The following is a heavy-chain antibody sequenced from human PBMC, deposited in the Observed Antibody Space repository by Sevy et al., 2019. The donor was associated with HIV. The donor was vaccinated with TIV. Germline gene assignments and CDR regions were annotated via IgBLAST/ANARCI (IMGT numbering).Heavy chain of an antibody. Sequence: GGSLRLSCAASGFSLTTSDMHWVRQAPGKGLEWVAYVRNDGSNKYYADSVRDRFTISRDRPKNTLYLQIKSMRDEATAIHYCARGGKTTEEWLEELDYYYGLDVWGQGTTVTVSS. D-gene: IGHD2-8*01. J-gene: IGHJ6*02. CDR3: ARGGKTTEEWLEELDYYYGLDV. CDR1: GFSLTTSD. CDR2: VRNDGSNK. V-gene: IGHV3-30*02.